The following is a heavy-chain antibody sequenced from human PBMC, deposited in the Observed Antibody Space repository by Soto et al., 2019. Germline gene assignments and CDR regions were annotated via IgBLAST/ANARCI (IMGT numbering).Heavy chain of an antibody. CDR1: GFIFSDYG. CDR3: AKVDNWKYFSPPEY. D-gene: IGHD1-7*01. CDR2: VSFDGNEK. V-gene: IGHV3-30*18. Sequence: GGSLRLSCAASGFIFSDYGMHWVRQAPGKGLEWVAVVSFDGNEKYYADSVRGRFAISRDNSKNPLYLQMNNLTTGDTDLYYCAKVDNWKYFSPPEYWGQGTLVTVSS. J-gene: IGHJ4*02.